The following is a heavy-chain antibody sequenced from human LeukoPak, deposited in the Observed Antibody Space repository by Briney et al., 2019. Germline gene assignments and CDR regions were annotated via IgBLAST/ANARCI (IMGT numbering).Heavy chain of an antibody. Sequence: SETLSLTCTVSGGSISSGDYYWSWIRQPPGKGLEWIGYIYYSGSTYYNQSLKSRVTISVDTSKNQFSLKLSSVTAADTAVYYCARNVVSVEWLPLDYWGQGTLVTVSS. CDR2: IYYSGST. D-gene: IGHD3-3*01. V-gene: IGHV4-30-4*08. CDR3: ARNVVSVEWLPLDY. CDR1: GGSISSGDYY. J-gene: IGHJ4*02.